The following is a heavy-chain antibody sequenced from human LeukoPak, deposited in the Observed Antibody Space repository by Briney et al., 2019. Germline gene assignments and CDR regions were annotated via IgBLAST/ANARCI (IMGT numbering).Heavy chain of an antibody. Sequence: GGSLRLSCAASGFTFSSYSMNWVRQAPGKGLEWVSSISSSSSYIYYADSVKGRFTISRDNAKNSLYLQMDSLRAEDTAVYYCARDWSSGYDYAFDYWGQGTLVTVSS. CDR1: GFTFSSYS. D-gene: IGHD5-12*01. V-gene: IGHV3-21*01. J-gene: IGHJ4*02. CDR3: ARDWSSGYDYAFDY. CDR2: ISSSSSYI.